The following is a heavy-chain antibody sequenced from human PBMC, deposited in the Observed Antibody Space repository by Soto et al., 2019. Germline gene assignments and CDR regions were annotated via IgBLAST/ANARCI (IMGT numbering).Heavy chain of an antibody. V-gene: IGHV3-21*01. D-gene: IGHD3-3*01. J-gene: IGHJ4*02. Sequence: EVQLVESGGGLVKPGGSLRLSCAASGFTFSSYSMTWVRQAPGKGLEWVSCISSSSSHIYYADSVKGRFTISRDNAKNSLYLQMNSLRAEDTAVCHCAIDMYDFWSGSTDYWGQGTLVTVSS. CDR1: GFTFSSYS. CDR3: AIDMYDFWSGSTDY. CDR2: ISSSSSHI.